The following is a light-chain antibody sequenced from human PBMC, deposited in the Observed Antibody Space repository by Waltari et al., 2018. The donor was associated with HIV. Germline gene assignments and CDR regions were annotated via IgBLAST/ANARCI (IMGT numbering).Light chain of an antibody. J-gene: IGLJ1*01. CDR2: EGS. CDR1: SSDVGSSNL. Sequence: QPALPQPASVSGSPGQSITISCTGTSSDVGSSNLVYWYQQDPGNTPKLLIYEGSKRPAGVSNRFSGAKSGNTASLTIAGLQAEDEADYYCCSYAGSLFGPGTTVTVL. V-gene: IGLV2-23*01. CDR3: CSYAGSL.